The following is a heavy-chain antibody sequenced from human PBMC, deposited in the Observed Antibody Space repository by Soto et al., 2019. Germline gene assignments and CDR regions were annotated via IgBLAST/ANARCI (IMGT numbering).Heavy chain of an antibody. CDR2: VYHTVRT. CDR3: ARDVAYLGS. CDR1: VGSFKSGSYS. Sequence: PSQTLSLTCTVSVGSFKSGSYSLSGIRQPPGKGLDWIRYVYHTVRTSCNPSLNGRVCISTDTSKNRFSLNLDSVPAADPAVYGCARDVAYLGSWGQGTLVTGSS. V-gene: IGHV4-61*01. J-gene: IGHJ4*02.